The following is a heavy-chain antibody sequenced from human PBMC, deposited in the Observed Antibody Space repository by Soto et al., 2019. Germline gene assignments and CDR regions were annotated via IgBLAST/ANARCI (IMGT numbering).Heavy chain of an antibody. CDR3: ARVSSSGYFDY. CDR1: GFTFSSYD. CDR2: IGTAGDT. J-gene: IGHJ4*02. D-gene: IGHD6-13*01. Sequence: GGSLILSCAAAGFTFSSYDMHWVRQATGKGLEWVSAIGTAGDTYYPGSVKGRFTISRENAKNSLYLQMNSLRAGDTAVYYCARVSSSGYFDYWGQGTLVTVSS. V-gene: IGHV3-13*01.